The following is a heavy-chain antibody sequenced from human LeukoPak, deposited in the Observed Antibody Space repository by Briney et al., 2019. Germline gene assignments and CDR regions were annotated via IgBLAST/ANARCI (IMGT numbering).Heavy chain of an antibody. D-gene: IGHD4-17*01. V-gene: IGHV3-21*01. CDR2: ISSSSSYI. CDR3: ARLTTTVTTPFDY. CDR1: GFTFSIYD. Sequence: GGSLRLSCAASGFTFSIYDMNWVRQAPGKGLEWVSSISSSSSYIYYADSVKGRFTISRDNAKNSLYLQMNSLRAEDTAVYYCARLTTTVTTPFDYWGQGTLVTVSS. J-gene: IGHJ4*02.